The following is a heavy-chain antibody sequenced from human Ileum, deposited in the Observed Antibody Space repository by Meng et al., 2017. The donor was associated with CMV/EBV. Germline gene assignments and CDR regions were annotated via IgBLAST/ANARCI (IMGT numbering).Heavy chain of an antibody. CDR3: ARSGFYCSSTSCYGDYFDY. CDR1: FSSYA. J-gene: IGHJ4*02. Sequence: FSSYAISWVRQAPGQGLEWMGGIIPIFGTANYAQKFQGRVTITTDESTSTAYMELSSLRSEDTAVYYCARSGFYCSSTSCYGDYFDYWGQGTLVTVSS. V-gene: IGHV1-69*05. D-gene: IGHD2-2*01. CDR2: IIPIFGTA.